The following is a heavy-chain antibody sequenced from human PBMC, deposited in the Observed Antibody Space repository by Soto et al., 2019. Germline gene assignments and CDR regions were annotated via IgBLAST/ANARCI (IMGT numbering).Heavy chain of an antibody. CDR2: NNHSGRT. CDR1: GGSISSDNW. V-gene: IGHV4-4*02. Sequence: QVQLQESGPGLVNPSVTLSLTCAVSGGSISSDNWWSWVRQPPGYALEWIGDNNHSGRTNYDSSLRGRVTLPIANSKNQISQKMNSATGAITSFYYCAGTIHDGGQGALVPLSS. J-gene: IGHJ4*02. CDR3: AGTIHD. D-gene: IGHD2-8*01.